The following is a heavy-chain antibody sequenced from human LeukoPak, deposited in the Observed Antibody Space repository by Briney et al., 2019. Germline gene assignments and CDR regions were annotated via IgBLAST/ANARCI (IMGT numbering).Heavy chain of an antibody. D-gene: IGHD2-2*01. V-gene: IGHV1-2*02. Sequence: ASVKVSCKASGYSFTSHYMHWVRQAPGQGLEWMGWINPNSGGTNYAQKFQGRVTMTRDTSITTAYMELTRLRSDDTAVYYCARGVPGTYYYYYMDDWGKGTTVTVSS. CDR1: GYSFTSHY. CDR2: INPNSGGT. CDR3: ARGVPGTYYYYYMDD. J-gene: IGHJ6*03.